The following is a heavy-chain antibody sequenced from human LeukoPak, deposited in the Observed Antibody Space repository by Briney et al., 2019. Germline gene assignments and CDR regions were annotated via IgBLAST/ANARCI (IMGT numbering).Heavy chain of an antibody. V-gene: IGHV4-59*12. Sequence: PSETLSLTCTVSGDSISPFYWNWIRQPPGKGLEWIGYIYYTGGTSYSPSLNSRATISVDTSKNQISLKLNSLTAADTAVYYCGRGRIVVANTGAFDIWGQGTMVPVSS. J-gene: IGHJ3*02. CDR3: GRGRIVVANTGAFDI. CDR1: GDSISPFY. CDR2: IYYTGGT. D-gene: IGHD3-22*01.